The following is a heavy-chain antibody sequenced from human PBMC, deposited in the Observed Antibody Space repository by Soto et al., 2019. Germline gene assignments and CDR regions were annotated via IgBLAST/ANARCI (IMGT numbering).Heavy chain of an antibody. J-gene: IGHJ4*02. V-gene: IGHV1-8*01. CDR2: MNPNSGNT. Sequence: GASMKVSRKASGYPLPSYYINWVRQATGQGLEWMGWMNPNSGNTGYAQKFQGRVTMTRNTSISTAYMELSSLRSEDTAVYYCAREGDYVDYWGQGTLVTVSS. CDR3: AREGDYVDY. CDR1: GYPLPSYY.